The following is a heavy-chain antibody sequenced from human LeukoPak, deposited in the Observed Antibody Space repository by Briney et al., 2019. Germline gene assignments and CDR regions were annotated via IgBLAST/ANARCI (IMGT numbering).Heavy chain of an antibody. CDR1: GGTFSSYA. V-gene: IGHV1-69*04. J-gene: IGHJ4*02. CDR2: IIPIFGIA. D-gene: IGHD3-3*01. CDR3: ARARRYDFWSGYYYSYFDY. Sequence: ASVKVSCKASGGTFSSYAISWVRQAPGQGLEWMGRIIPIFGIANYAQKFQGRVTITADKSTSTAYMELSSLRSGDTAVYYCARARRYDFWSGYYYSYFDYWGQGTLVTVSS.